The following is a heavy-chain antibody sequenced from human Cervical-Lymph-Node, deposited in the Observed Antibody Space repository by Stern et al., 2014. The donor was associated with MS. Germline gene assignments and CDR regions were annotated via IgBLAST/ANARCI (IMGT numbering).Heavy chain of an antibody. J-gene: IGHJ4*02. CDR2: IFPGGSDI. CDR1: GYTFTSYW. CDR3: ARQRYFDY. V-gene: IGHV5-51*01. Sequence: VQLGQSGPEVKRPGGSLKISCQASGYTFTSYWIGWVRQVPGKGLEWVAIIFPGGSDIGYSPSSQGKFTNSADKSSSTAYLQWNNLKASDTAIYYCARQRYFDYWGQGTLVTVSS.